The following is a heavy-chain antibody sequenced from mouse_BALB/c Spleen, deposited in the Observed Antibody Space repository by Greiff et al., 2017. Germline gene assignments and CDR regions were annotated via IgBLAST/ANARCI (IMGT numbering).Heavy chain of an antibody. J-gene: IGHJ2*01. D-gene: IGHD2-4*01. CDR1: GFSLTSYG. CDR2: IWAGGST. V-gene: IGHV2-9*02. Sequence: VKLMESGPGLVAPSQSLSITCTVSGFSLTSYGVHWVRQPPGKGLEWLGVIWAGGSTHYNSALMSRLSISKDNSKSQVFLKMNSLQTDDTAMYYCARERDYDPYYFDYWGQGTTLTVSS. CDR3: ARERDYDPYYFDY.